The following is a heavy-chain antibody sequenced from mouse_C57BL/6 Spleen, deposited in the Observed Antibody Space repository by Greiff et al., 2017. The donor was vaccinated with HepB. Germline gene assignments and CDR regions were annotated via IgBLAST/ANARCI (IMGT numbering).Heavy chain of an antibody. J-gene: IGHJ4*01. CDR3: ARSGYDYDDRVYAMDY. CDR2: INPYNGGT. D-gene: IGHD2-4*01. Sequence: VQLQQSGPVLVKPGASVKMSCKASGYTFTDYYMNWVKQSHGKSLEWIGVINPYNGGTSYNQKFKGKATLTVDKSSSTAYMELNSLTSEDSAVYYCARSGYDYDDRVYAMDYWGQGTSVTVSS. V-gene: IGHV1-19*01. CDR1: GYTFTDYY.